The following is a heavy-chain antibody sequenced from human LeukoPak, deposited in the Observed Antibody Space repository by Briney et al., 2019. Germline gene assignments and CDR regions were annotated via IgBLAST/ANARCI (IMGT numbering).Heavy chain of an antibody. V-gene: IGHV4-34*01. CDR1: GGSFSGYY. Sequence: SETLSLTCALYGGSFSGYYWSWIRQPPGKGLEWIGEINHSGSTNYNPSLKSRVTISVDTSKNQFSLKLSSVTAADTAVYYCGDGRSLDYWGQGTLVTVSS. CDR2: INHSGST. J-gene: IGHJ4*02. CDR3: GDGRSLDY.